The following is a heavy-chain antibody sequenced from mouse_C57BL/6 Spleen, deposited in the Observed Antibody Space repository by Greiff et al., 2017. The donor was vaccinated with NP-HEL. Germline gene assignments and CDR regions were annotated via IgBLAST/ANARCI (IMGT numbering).Heavy chain of an antibody. CDR1: GFSFNTYA. CDR2: IRSKSNNYAT. J-gene: IGHJ4*01. D-gene: IGHD2-3*01. CDR3: VRRNDGLPYYYAMDY. V-gene: IGHV10-1*01. Sequence: GGGLVQPKGSLKLSCAAPGFSFNTYAMNWVRQAPGKGLEWVARIRSKSNNYATYYAESVKDRSTIPRYDSDSVLYLQMNNLKTDDTAMYYCVRRNDGLPYYYAMDYWGQGTSVTVSS.